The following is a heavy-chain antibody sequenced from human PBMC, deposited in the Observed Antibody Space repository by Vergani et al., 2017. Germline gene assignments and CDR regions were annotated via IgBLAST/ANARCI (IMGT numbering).Heavy chain of an antibody. CDR2: INPSGGST. CDR3: ARVMAPYDSSGYYHLDAFDI. CDR1: GYTFTSYY. D-gene: IGHD3-22*01. Sequence: QVQLVQSGAEVKKPGASVKVSCKASGYTFTSYYMHWVRQAPGQGLEWMGIINPSGGSTSYAQKFQGRVTMTRDTSTSTVYMELSSLRSEDTAVYSCARVMAPYDSSGYYHLDAFDIWGQGTMVTVSS. J-gene: IGHJ3*02. V-gene: IGHV1-46*01.